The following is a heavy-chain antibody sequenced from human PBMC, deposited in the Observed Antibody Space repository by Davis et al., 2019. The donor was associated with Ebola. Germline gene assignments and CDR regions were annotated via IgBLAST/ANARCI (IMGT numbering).Heavy chain of an antibody. Sequence: GGSLRLSCAASGFTFSSYAMSWVRQAPGKGLEWVSAISGSGGSTYYADSVKGRFTISRDNSKNTLYLQMNSLRAEDTAVYYCARGYGTYYYYYGMDVWGQGTTVTVSS. CDR3: ARGYGTYYYYYGMDV. V-gene: IGHV3-23*01. J-gene: IGHJ6*02. CDR1: GFTFSSYA. CDR2: ISGSGGST. D-gene: IGHD1-14*01.